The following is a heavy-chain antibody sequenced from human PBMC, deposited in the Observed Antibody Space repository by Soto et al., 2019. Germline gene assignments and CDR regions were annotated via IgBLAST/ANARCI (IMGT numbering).Heavy chain of an antibody. CDR3: VREGRGSFDF. Sequence: GCLILACAASGFIFTNYAMNWVRQAPGKGLEWVSVIGGRGNSAYYADSVQGRFTISRDNSKNTLSLQMSSLTADDTAIYYCVREGRGSFDFWGRGTMVTV. V-gene: IGHV3-23*01. D-gene: IGHD5-12*01. CDR1: GFIFTNYA. CDR2: IGGRGNSA. J-gene: IGHJ3*01.